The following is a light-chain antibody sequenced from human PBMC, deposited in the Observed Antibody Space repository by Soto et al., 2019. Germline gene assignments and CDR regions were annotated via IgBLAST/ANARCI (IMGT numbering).Light chain of an antibody. J-gene: IGKJ1*01. Sequence: EIVLTQSPGTLSLSPGERATLSCRASQSVSSSYLAWYQQKPGQAPRLLIYDASSRATGIPDRLSGSGSGTDFTVTISRLETEDFAVYYCQQYGSSPRTFGQGTKVEIK. CDR3: QQYGSSPRT. CDR2: DAS. CDR1: QSVSSSY. V-gene: IGKV3-20*01.